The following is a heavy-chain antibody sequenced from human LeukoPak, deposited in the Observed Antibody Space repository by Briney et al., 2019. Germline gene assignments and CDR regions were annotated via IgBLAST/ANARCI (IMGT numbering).Heavy chain of an antibody. CDR2: ISTSSVYI. Sequence: GGSLRLSCAASGFTLSSYSMNWVRQAPGKGLEWVSSISTSSVYIYYGDSVKGRFTISRDNAKNSLYLQMNGLRAEDTGVYYCARQEGDWFDTWGQGTRVTVSS. J-gene: IGHJ5*02. V-gene: IGHV3-21*01. CDR1: GFTLSSYS. CDR3: ARQEGDWFDT.